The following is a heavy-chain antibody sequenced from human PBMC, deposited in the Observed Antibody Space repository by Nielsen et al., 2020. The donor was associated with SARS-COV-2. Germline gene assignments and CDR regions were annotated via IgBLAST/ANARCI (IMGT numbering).Heavy chain of an antibody. J-gene: IGHJ6*02. Sequence: WIRQPPGKGLEWVSYISSSGSTIYYADSVKGRFTISRDNAKNSLYLQMNSLRAEDTAVYYCARSIVVPAASPGYYCGMDVWGQGTTVTVSS. CDR2: ISSSGSTI. CDR3: ARSIVVPAASPGYYCGMDV. D-gene: IGHD2-2*01. V-gene: IGHV3-48*03.